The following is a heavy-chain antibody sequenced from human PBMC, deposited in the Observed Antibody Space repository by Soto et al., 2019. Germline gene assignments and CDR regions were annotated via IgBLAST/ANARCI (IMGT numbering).Heavy chain of an antibody. CDR1: GFSLSTSGVG. J-gene: IGHJ6*02. CDR2: IYWDDDK. D-gene: IGHD2-15*01. V-gene: IGHV2-5*02. CDR3: AYLPCSGGSCYWFSFSGMDV. Sequence: QITLKESGPPLVKPTQTLTLTCTFSGFSLSTSGVGVAWIRQPPGKALEWLALIYWDDDKRYRPSLESRLTISNDTSKDQVVLTMANMDSAATATYYCAYLPCSGGSCYWFSFSGMDVWGQGTTVTVSS.